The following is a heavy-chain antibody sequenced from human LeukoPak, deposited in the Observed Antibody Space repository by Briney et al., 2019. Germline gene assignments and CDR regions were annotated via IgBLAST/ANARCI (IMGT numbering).Heavy chain of an antibody. D-gene: IGHD3-10*01. CDR1: GFPFSNSW. CDR3: ARFTRSASYEVY. J-gene: IGHJ4*02. V-gene: IGHV3-7*01. Sequence: GALRLSCAASGFPFSNSWMSWVRQAPERGLEWVANIKADGSQKDYVDSMKGRFTVSRDNAKNSVYLEMKSLRVEDTAIYYCARFTRSASYEVYWGQGTLVTVSS. CDR2: IKADGSQK.